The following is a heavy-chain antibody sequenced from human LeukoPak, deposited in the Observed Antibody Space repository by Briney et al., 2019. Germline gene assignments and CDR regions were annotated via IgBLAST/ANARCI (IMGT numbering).Heavy chain of an antibody. J-gene: IGHJ4*02. CDR1: GFTFSSYG. D-gene: IGHD6-6*01. CDR2: IRYDGSNK. V-gene: IGHV3-30*02. Sequence: SGGSLRLSCAASGFTFSSYGMHWVRQAPGKGLEWVAFIRYDGSNKYYADSVKGRFTISRDNSKNTLYLQMNSLRAEDTAVYYCAKVKVLAARHPQIFDYWGQGTLVTVSS. CDR3: AKVKVLAARHPQIFDY.